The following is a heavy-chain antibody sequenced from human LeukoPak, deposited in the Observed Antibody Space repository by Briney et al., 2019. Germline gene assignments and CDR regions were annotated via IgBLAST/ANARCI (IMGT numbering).Heavy chain of an antibody. Sequence: ASVKVSCKASGYTFTSYYMHWVRQAPGQGLEWMGIINPSGGSTSYAQKFQGRVTMTRDMSTSTVYMELSRLTSEDTAVYYCARDFNSLYFYDSSGFLNWFESWGQGTLVTVSS. J-gene: IGHJ5*01. CDR2: INPSGGST. CDR1: GYTFTSYY. CDR3: ARDFNSLYFYDSSGFLNWFES. V-gene: IGHV1-46*01. D-gene: IGHD3-22*01.